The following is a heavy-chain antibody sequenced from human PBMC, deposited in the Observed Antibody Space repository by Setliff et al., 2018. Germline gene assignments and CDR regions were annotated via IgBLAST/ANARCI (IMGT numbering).Heavy chain of an antibody. J-gene: IGHJ6*01. CDR1: GSTFTDSI. V-gene: IGHV1-18*01. Sequence: ASVKVSCKASGSTFTDSIVNWVRQAPGQGLEWVGWYSPYNGKTYSAQKFQGRVTLSTDTSTTTAYMELRSLTSGDTAMYYCARERIYDGLNYNGMGVWGQGTTVTVS. CDR3: ARERIYDGLNYNGMGV. D-gene: IGHD3-3*01. CDR2: YSPYNGKT.